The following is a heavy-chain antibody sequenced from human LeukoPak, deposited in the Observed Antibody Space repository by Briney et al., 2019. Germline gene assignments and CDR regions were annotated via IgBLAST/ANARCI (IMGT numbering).Heavy chain of an antibody. Sequence: GASVKVSCKASGGTFSSYAISWVRQAPGQGLEWMGGIIPIFGTANYAQKFQGRVTITADKSTSTAYMELSSLRSEDTAVYYCARRAHYYGSGRDYYYMDVWGKGTTVTVPS. CDR2: IIPIFGTA. J-gene: IGHJ6*03. CDR3: ARRAHYYGSGRDYYYMDV. CDR1: GGTFSSYA. V-gene: IGHV1-69*06. D-gene: IGHD3-10*01.